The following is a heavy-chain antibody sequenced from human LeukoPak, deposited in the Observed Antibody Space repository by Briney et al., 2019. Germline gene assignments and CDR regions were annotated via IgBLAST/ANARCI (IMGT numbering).Heavy chain of an antibody. J-gene: IGHJ4*02. CDR2: INPSGGST. CDR3: ARDAVVVVPAADRYYFDY. V-gene: IGHV1-46*01. D-gene: IGHD2-2*01. CDR1: GYTFTSYY. Sequence: ASVKVSCQASGYTFTSYYMHWVCQAPGQGLEWMGIINPSGGSTSYAQKFQGRVTMTRDTSTSTVYMELSSLRSEDTAVYYCARDAVVVVPAADRYYFDYWGQGTLVTVSS.